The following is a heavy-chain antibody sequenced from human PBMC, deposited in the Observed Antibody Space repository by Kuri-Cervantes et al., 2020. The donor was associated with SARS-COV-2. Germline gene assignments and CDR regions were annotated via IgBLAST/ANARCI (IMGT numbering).Heavy chain of an antibody. CDR2: IYHSGST. Sequence: SETLSLICTVSGGSISSYYWGWIRQPPGKGLEWIGSIYHSGSTYYNPSLKSRVTISVDTSKNQFSLKLSSVTAADTAVYYCATSGYCSSTSCYPPPYYYYYYMDVWGKGTTVTVSS. J-gene: IGHJ6*03. CDR1: GGSISSYY. CDR3: ATSGYCSSTSCYPPPYYYYYYMDV. V-gene: IGHV4-38-2*02. D-gene: IGHD2-2*01.